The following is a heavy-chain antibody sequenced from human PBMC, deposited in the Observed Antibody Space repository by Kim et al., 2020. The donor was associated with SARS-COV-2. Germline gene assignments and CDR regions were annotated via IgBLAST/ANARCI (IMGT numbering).Heavy chain of an antibody. J-gene: IGHJ6*02. CDR3: ARGPPSERLDYGGNSEDYYYYGMDV. CDR1: GFTFSSYW. CDR2: INSDGSST. V-gene: IGHV3-74*01. D-gene: IGHD4-17*01. Sequence: GGSLRLSCAASGFTFSSYWMHWVRQAPGKGLVWVSRINSDGSSTSYADSVKGRFTISRDNAKNTLYLQMNSLRAEDTAVYYCARGPPSERLDYGGNSEDYYYYGMDVWGQGTTVTVSS.